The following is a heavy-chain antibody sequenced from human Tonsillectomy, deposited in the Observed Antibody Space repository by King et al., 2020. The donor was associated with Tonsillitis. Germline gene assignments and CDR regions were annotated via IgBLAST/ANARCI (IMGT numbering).Heavy chain of an antibody. Sequence: VKLQQWGAGLLKPSETLSLTCAVYGGSFSGYYWSWIRQPPGKGLEWIGEINHSGSTNYNPSLKSRVTISVDTSKNQFSLKLSSVTAADTAVYYCARGKTYYGSGSYYTRRTRLDVWGQGTTVTVSS. CDR3: ARGKTYYGSGSYYTRRTRLDV. CDR2: INHSGST. J-gene: IGHJ6*02. D-gene: IGHD3-10*01. CDR1: GGSFSGYY. V-gene: IGHV4-34*01.